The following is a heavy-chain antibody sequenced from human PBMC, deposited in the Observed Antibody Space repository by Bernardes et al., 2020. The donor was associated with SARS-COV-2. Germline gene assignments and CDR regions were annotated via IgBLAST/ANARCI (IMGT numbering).Heavy chain of an antibody. CDR2: IYPANGDR. J-gene: IGHJ4*02. V-gene: IGHV1-2*02. CDR1: GYTFTDHY. Sequence: ASVKVSCKASGYTFTDHYIHWVRQCPGQGLEWMGWIYPANGDRNYAQKFQGRVTMTRDTSISTAYMELSSLRSDDTAVYYCARGALSGTYGVGDYWGQGTLVTVSS. CDR3: ARGALSGTYGVGDY. D-gene: IGHD1-26*01.